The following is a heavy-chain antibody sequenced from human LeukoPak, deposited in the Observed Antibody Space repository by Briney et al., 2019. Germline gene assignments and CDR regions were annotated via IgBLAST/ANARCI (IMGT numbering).Heavy chain of an antibody. CDR2: IKQDGSEK. V-gene: IGHV3-7*01. D-gene: IGHD3-9*01. J-gene: IGHJ6*03. Sequence: QTGGSLRLSCAASGFTFTSYNMNWVRQAPGKGLEWVANIKQDGSEKYYVDSVKGRFIISRDNAKNSLYLQMNSLRVEDTAVYYCARDFDRLIRKIGRESLYYYYYYMDVWGKGTTVTVSS. CDR3: ARDFDRLIRKIGRESLYYYYYYMDV. CDR1: GFTFTSYN.